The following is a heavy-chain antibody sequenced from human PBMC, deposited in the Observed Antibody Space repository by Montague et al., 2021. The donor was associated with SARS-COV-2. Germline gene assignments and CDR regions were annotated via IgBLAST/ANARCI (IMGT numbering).Heavy chain of an antibody. CDR1: GGSISSGGYY. Sequence: TLSLTCTVSGGSISSGGYYWSWIRQHPGKGLEWMGYIYYSGSTYYNPSLKSRVTISVDTSKNQFSLKLSSVTAADTAVYYCARVQGITMIVVVIGAFDIWGQGTMVTVPS. D-gene: IGHD3-22*01. V-gene: IGHV4-31*03. J-gene: IGHJ3*02. CDR3: ARVQGITMIVVVIGAFDI. CDR2: IYYSGST.